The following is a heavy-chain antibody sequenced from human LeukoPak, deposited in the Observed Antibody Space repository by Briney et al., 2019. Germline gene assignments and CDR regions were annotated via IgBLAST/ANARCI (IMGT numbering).Heavy chain of an antibody. CDR1: GFTFRSYW. CDR3: ARDYPYYYDGMWYCDY. D-gene: IGHD3-22*01. V-gene: IGHV3-7*01. J-gene: IGHJ4*02. CDR2: IKEDGSEK. Sequence: PGGSLRLSCAASGFTFRSYWMSWVRQAPGKGPEWVANIKEDGSEKYFVDSVKGRFTISRDNAKNSLYLQMNSLRAEDTAVYYCARDYPYYYDGMWYCDYWGQGTLVSVSS.